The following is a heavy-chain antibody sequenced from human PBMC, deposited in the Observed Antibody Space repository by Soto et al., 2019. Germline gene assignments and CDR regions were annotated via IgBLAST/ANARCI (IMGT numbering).Heavy chain of an antibody. CDR3: ARGGYNYYGSGSHEDYYYGMDV. J-gene: IGHJ6*02. Sequence: PSETLSLTCAVYGGSFSGYYWSWIRQPPGKGLEWIGEINHSGSTNYNPSLKSRVTISVDTSKNQFSLKLSSVTAADTAVYYCARGGYNYYGSGSHEDYYYGMDVWGQGTKVTVSS. V-gene: IGHV4-34*01. CDR1: GGSFSGYY. CDR2: INHSGST. D-gene: IGHD3-10*01.